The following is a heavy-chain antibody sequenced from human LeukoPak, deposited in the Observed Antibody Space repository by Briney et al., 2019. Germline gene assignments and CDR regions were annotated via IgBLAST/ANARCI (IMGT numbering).Heavy chain of an antibody. CDR1: GFTFSSYS. J-gene: IGHJ5*02. CDR2: ISSSSSTV. CDR3: ARDPAYGSGSSP. D-gene: IGHD3-10*01. V-gene: IGHV3-48*01. Sequence: GGSLRLSCAASGFTFSSYSMNWVRQAPGKWLEWVSYISSSSSTVYYADSVKGRFTISRDNAKNSLYLQMNSLRAEDTAAYYCARDPAYGSGSSPWGQGTLVTVSS.